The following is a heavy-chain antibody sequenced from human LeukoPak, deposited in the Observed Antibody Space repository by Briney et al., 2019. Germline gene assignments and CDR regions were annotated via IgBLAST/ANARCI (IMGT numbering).Heavy chain of an antibody. CDR1: GFTFSSYG. V-gene: IGHV3-33*01. CDR3: ARVSRNIGSIGGDY. D-gene: IGHD2/OR15-2a*01. Sequence: GGSLRLSCAASGFTFSSYGMHWVRQAPGKGLEWVAVIWYDGSNKYYADSVKGRFTISRDNSKNTLYLQMNSLRAEDTAVYYCARVSRNIGSIGGDYWGQGTLVTVSS. J-gene: IGHJ4*02. CDR2: IWYDGSNK.